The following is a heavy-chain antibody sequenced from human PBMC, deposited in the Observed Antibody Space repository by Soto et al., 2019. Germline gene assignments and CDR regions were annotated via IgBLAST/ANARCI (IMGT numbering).Heavy chain of an antibody. Sequence: QVQLVQSGAEVKKPGASVKVSCKASGYTFTSYAMHWVRQAPGQRLEWMGWINAGNGNTKYSQKFQGRVTITRDTSASTAYMELSSLRSEDTAVYYCAIGYCSGGSCYSPFDYWGQGTLVTVSS. CDR3: AIGYCSGGSCYSPFDY. CDR1: GYTFTSYA. V-gene: IGHV1-3*01. J-gene: IGHJ4*02. D-gene: IGHD2-15*01. CDR2: INAGNGNT.